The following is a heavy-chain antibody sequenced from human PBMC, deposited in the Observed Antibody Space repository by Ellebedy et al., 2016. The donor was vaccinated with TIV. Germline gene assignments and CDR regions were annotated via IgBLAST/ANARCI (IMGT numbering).Heavy chain of an antibody. V-gene: IGHV3-23*01. Sequence: GESLKISCEASVFSFSSSAMSLVRQAPGKGLEWVSTISSSCGPTYYADSVKGRFTISRDNSKNTVYLKMNSLRLEDTAVDYCARDSGTSHHTTTDVFDIWGQGTMVTVSS. CDR1: VFSFSSSA. CDR3: ARDSGTSHHTTTDVFDI. CDR2: ISSSCGPT. J-gene: IGHJ3*02. D-gene: IGHD6-25*01.